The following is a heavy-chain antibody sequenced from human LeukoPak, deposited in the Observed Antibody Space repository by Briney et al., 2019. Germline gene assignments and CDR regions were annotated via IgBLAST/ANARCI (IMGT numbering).Heavy chain of an antibody. Sequence: GGSLRLSCAASGFTFSSYEMNWVRQAPGKGLEWVSYISSSGSTIYYADSVKGRFTISRDNAKNSLYLQMNSLRAEDTAVYYCARDGEVRGVIITYGYYYYMDVWGKGTTVTVSS. CDR2: ISSSGSTI. CDR1: GFTFSSYE. J-gene: IGHJ6*03. CDR3: ARDGEVRGVIITYGYYYYMDV. D-gene: IGHD3-10*01. V-gene: IGHV3-48*03.